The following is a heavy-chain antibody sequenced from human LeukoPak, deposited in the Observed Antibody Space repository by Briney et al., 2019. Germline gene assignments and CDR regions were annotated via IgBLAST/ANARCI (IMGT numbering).Heavy chain of an antibody. CDR3: ATRFPRGAYCWGYCYLDF. Sequence: GGSLRLSCAASGFTFSSYAMSWVRQAPGKGLEWVSAISGSGGSTYYADSVKGRFTISRDNSKNTLYLQMNSLRTEDTAVYYCATRFPRGAYCWGYCYLDFWGQGNLVTVSS. J-gene: IGHJ4*02. CDR2: ISGSGGST. CDR1: GFTFSSYA. V-gene: IGHV3-23*01. D-gene: IGHD2-21*01.